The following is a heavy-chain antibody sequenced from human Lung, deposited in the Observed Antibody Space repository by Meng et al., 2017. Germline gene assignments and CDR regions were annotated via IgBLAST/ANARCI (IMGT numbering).Heavy chain of an antibody. Sequence: GQVVQAGAEVKKPGASVKVSCKPSGYNFPDYWLHWVRRAPGQGLEWMGRIDPKSGDTHYAQRFQGRVTMTGDTSISTAYMELSGLRSDDTAMYYCARDEDISAAGKLFGDYWGQGTLVTVS. J-gene: IGHJ4*02. CDR2: IDPKSGDT. CDR3: ARDEDISAAGKLFGDY. CDR1: GYNFPDYW. D-gene: IGHD6-13*01. V-gene: IGHV1-2*06.